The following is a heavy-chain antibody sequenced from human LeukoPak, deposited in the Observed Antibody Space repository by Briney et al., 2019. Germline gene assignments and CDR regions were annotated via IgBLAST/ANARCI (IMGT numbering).Heavy chain of an antibody. CDR1: GFTFSSYW. CDR3: ARASGSGSHYPFDY. D-gene: IGHD3-10*01. CDR2: IRSDGSST. V-gene: IGHV3-74*01. J-gene: IGHJ4*02. Sequence: GGSLRLSCAASGFTFSSYWMQWVRQAPGKGLVWVSHIRSDGSSTNYADSVKGRFTISRDNAKSTLYLQMNSLRAGDTAVYYCARASGSGSHYPFDYWGQGTLVTVSS.